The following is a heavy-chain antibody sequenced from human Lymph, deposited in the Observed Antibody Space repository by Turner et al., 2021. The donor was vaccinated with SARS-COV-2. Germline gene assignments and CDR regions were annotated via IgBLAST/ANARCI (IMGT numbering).Heavy chain of an antibody. CDR2: IIPILGTA. D-gene: IGHD2-15*01. Sequence: QVQLVQYGAEVKKPGSSVKVSCKASGGPFSSSAISWVRQAPGQGLELMGGIIPILGTANYAQRFQGRVTITADESTSTAYMELRSLRSEDTAVYYCARGAAYCSGGSCYRKGFDYWGQGTPVTVSS. V-gene: IGHV1-69*01. CDR3: ARGAAYCSGGSCYRKGFDY. CDR1: GGPFSSSA. J-gene: IGHJ4*02.